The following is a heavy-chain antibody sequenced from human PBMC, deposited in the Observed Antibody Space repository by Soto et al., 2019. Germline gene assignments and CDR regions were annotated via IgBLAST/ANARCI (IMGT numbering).Heavy chain of an antibody. J-gene: IGHJ2*01. V-gene: IGHV4-31*02. CDR3: ARHLRITRGSHFDL. CDR2: IFHRGDT. Sequence: QVQLQESGPGLVKPSQTLSLACSVSGGSIDTSDYYWSWIRQQPGKGLEWIGYIFHRGDTYYNPSLTSRLAISVDTAKIQFSLRLSSVTAAETAMYFCARHLRITRGSHFDLWGRGTQVTVSS. D-gene: IGHD1-20*01. CDR1: GGSIDTSDYY.